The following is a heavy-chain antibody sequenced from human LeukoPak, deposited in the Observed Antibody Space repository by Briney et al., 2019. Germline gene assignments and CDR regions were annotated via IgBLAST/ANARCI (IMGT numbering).Heavy chain of an antibody. CDR1: GFTFSSYS. J-gene: IGHJ5*02. CDR3: ARCRGYGGKQSNWFDP. V-gene: IGHV4-38-2*01. CDR2: IYHSGGT. D-gene: IGHD4/OR15-4a*01. Sequence: GSLRLSCAASGFTFSSYSMNWVRQAPGKGLEWIGSIYHSGGTYYNPSLKSRVTISIDTSKDQFSLKLSSVTAADTAVYYCARCRGYGGKQSNWFDPWGQGTLVTVSS.